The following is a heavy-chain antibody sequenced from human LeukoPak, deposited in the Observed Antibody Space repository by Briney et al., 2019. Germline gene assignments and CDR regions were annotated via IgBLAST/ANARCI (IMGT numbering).Heavy chain of an antibody. CDR3: ARDSSSWLPFDY. CDR1: GGSISSSSYY. Sequence: SETLSLTCTVSGGSISSSSYYWGWIRQPPGKWLEWIGSIYYSGSTYYNPSLKSRVTISVDTSKNQFSLKLSSVIAADTAVYYCARDSSSWLPFDYWGQGTLVTVSS. CDR2: IYYSGST. V-gene: IGHV4-39*07. J-gene: IGHJ4*02. D-gene: IGHD6-13*01.